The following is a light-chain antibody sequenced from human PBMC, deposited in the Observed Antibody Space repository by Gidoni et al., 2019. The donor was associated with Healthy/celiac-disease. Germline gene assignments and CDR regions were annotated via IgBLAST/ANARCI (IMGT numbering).Light chain of an antibody. CDR2: LGS. Sequence: DIVMTQSSLSLPVTPGEPASISCRSSQSLLHSNGYNYLDWYLQKPGQSPQLLIYLGSNRASGVPDRFSGSGSGTDFTLKISRVEAEDVGVYYCMQALVTFGQGTKLEIK. J-gene: IGKJ2*01. CDR3: MQALVT. CDR1: QSLLHSNGYNY. V-gene: IGKV2-28*01.